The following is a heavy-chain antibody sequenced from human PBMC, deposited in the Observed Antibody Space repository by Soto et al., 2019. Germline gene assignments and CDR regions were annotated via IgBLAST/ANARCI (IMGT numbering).Heavy chain of an antibody. CDR2: TYPGDSDT. V-gene: IGHV5-51*01. CDR3: VRSNSNWYWWFDL. J-gene: IGHJ5*02. CDR1: GYSFTSYW. Sequence: GESLKISCKGSGYSFTSYWIGWVLQMPGKGLECMGITYPGDSDTRYSPSFQGQVTISADKSISTAYLQWSSLKASDTAMYYCVRSNSNWYWWFDLWGQGTLVTAPQ. D-gene: IGHD1-20*01.